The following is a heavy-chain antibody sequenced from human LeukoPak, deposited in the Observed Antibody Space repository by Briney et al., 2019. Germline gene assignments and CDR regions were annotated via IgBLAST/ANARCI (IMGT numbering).Heavy chain of an antibody. CDR2: INHSGSA. J-gene: IGHJ4*02. CDR1: GGSFSGYY. CDR3: ARGQLGGDY. V-gene: IGHV4-34*01. Sequence: SETLSLTSAVYGGSFSGYYWSWIRQPPGKGLEWIGEINHSGSANYNPSLKSRVTISVDTSKNQFSLKLSSVTAADTAVYYCARGQLGGDYWGQGTLVTVSS. D-gene: IGHD5-24*01.